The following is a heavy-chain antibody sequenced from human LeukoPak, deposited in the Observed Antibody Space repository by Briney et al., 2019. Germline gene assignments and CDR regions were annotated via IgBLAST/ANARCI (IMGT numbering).Heavy chain of an antibody. J-gene: IGHJ4*02. CDR3: VRGVGVSRFNYLDS. Sequence: GGSLTLSCAAARFIFSSFGMHWVRQAPGKGLEWVAVIWYDASNRYYADSVKGRFTISRDNSKNTLYLQMNSLRDDDTAVYYCVRGVGVSRFNYLDSWGQGTLVIVSS. CDR2: IWYDASNR. CDR1: RFIFSSFG. D-gene: IGHD6-13*01. V-gene: IGHV3-33*01.